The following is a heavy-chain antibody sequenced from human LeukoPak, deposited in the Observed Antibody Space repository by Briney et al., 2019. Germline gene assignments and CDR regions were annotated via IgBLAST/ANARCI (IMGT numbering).Heavy chain of an antibody. CDR2: IYYSGST. D-gene: IGHD6-19*01. CDR3: ARESSSGWYFFDY. CDR1: GGSISSGGYY. Sequence: PSETLSLICTVSGGSISSGGYYWSWIRQHPGKGLEWIGYIYYSGSTYYNPSLKSRVTISVDTSKNQFSLKLSSVTAADTAVYYCARESSSGWYFFDYWGQGTLVTVSS. V-gene: IGHV4-31*03. J-gene: IGHJ4*02.